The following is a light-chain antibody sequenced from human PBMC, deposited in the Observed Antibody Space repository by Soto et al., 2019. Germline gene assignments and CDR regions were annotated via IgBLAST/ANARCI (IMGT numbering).Light chain of an antibody. Sequence: EIVLTQSSGTLSLSPGERATLSCRASQSVSSSYIAGYQQKPGQAPRLLIYGASSRATGIPDRCSGSGSGTYFTLTISRLEPEDFAVNCCQQYGSSPPWTFGQGNKVEIK. V-gene: IGKV3-20*01. J-gene: IGKJ1*01. CDR3: QQYGSSPPWT. CDR1: QSVSSSY. CDR2: GAS.